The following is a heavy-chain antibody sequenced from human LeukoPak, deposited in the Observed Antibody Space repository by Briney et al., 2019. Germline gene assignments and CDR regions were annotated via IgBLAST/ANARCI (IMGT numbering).Heavy chain of an antibody. CDR1: GGSISSYY. D-gene: IGHD5-24*01. Sequence: SETLSLTCTVSGGSISSYYWSWIRQPPGKGLEWIGYIYYSGSTNYNPSLKSRVTISVDTSKNQFSLKLSSVTAADTAVYCCASARWLQGSFDYWGQGTLVTVSS. V-gene: IGHV4-59*01. CDR3: ASARWLQGSFDY. J-gene: IGHJ4*02. CDR2: IYYSGST.